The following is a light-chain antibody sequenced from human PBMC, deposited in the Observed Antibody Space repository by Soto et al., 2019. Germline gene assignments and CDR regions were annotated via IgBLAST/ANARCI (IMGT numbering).Light chain of an antibody. V-gene: IGKV1-39*01. J-gene: IGKJ5*01. CDR1: RNVSIY. CDR3: QQSYKMPS. Sequence: EIPLTQSPSSLAASVGDRLTLTCRASRNVSIYLNWYQHKPGKGPTLLIHATSNLHIGVPSRFSGSGSGTEFTLTISSLEPEDFGTYYCQQSYKMPSFGQGTRLVIK. CDR2: ATS.